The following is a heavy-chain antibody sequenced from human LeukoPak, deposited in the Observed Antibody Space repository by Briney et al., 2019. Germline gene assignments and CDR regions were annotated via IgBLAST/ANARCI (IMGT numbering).Heavy chain of an antibody. V-gene: IGHV1-2*02. CDR1: GYTFTGYY. Sequence: ASVRVSCKASGYTFTGYYLHWVRQAPGQGLEWMGWINCNSGGTNYAQKFQGRVTMTRDTSSNTVYMDLSRLTFDDTAVYYCARDAVTALTPFFEFWAQGTLVTVSS. D-gene: IGHD4-23*01. CDR3: ARDAVTALTPFFEF. CDR2: INCNSGGT. J-gene: IGHJ4*02.